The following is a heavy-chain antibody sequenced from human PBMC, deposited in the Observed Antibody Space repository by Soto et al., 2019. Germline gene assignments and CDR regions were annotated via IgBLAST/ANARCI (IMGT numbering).Heavy chain of an antibody. V-gene: IGHV4-59*01. CDR1: GGSISSYY. Sequence: SETLSLTCTVSGGSISSYYWSWIRQPPGKGLEWIGYIYYSGSTNYNPSLKSRVTISVDTSKNQFSLKLSSVTAADTAVYYCARVRRRDGYNDLDYWGQGTLVTVSS. CDR3: ARVRRRDGYNDLDY. CDR2: IYYSGST. J-gene: IGHJ4*02. D-gene: IGHD5-12*01.